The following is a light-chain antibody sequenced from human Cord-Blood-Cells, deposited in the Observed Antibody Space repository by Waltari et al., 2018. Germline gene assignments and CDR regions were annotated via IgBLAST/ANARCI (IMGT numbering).Light chain of an antibody. V-gene: IGKV3-20*01. Sequence: EIVLTQSPGTLSLSPGEIATLSCRASQSVSSSYLAWYQQKPGQAPRLLICGASSRAAGIPDRFSGSGSGTDFTLTISRLEPEDFAVYYCQQYGSSIFTFGPGTKVDIK. CDR3: QQYGSSIFT. CDR1: QSVSSSY. CDR2: GAS. J-gene: IGKJ3*01.